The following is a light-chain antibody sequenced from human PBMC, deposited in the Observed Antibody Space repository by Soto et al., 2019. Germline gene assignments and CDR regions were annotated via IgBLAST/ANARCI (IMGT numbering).Light chain of an antibody. V-gene: IGKV2-30*01. CDR2: KVP. CDR3: LQGTRSPYT. CDR1: LSPLYSDGNTY. J-gene: IGKJ2*01. Sequence: DVVMTQSPLSLPVTLGQPASISCRSSLSPLYSDGNTYLNWFQLRPGQSPRRLIYKVPNRDSGVXAXXSGSGSGTDFTLNISRVEAEDVAVYVCLQGTRSPYTFGQGTKLEI.